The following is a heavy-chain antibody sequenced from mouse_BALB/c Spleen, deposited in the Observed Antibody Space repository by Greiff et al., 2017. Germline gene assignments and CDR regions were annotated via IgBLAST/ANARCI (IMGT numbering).Heavy chain of an antibody. J-gene: IGHJ3*01. CDR1: GYTFTSYW. V-gene: IGHV1S132*01. CDR2: IFPGTGTT. D-gene: IGHD2-13*01. CDR3: SRSPGLQGFAY. Sequence: QVQLQQSGAELVKPGASVKLSCKTSGYTFTSYWIQWVKQRPGQGLGWIGEIFPGTGTTYYNEKFKGKATLTIDTSSSTAYMQLSSLTSEDSAVYFCSRSPGLQGFAYWGQGTLVTVSA.